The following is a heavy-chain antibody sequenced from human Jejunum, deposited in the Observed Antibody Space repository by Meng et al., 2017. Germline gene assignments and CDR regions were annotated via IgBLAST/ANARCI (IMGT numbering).Heavy chain of an antibody. CDR2: MYHGGDT. V-gene: IGHV4-4*02. CDR3: ARDWGCRDGSCFSGLLEY. CDR1: GRAISSTKR. Sequence: QLQLQESCPGLVKTSGTLSLTYGVAGRAISSTKRWSWVRHSPGKGLEWIGEMYHGGDTNYNPSLETRVTISTDTSRNEFSLKLRSVTAADTAVYYCARDWGCRDGSCFSGLLEYWGQGILVTVSS. J-gene: IGHJ4*02. D-gene: IGHD2-15*01.